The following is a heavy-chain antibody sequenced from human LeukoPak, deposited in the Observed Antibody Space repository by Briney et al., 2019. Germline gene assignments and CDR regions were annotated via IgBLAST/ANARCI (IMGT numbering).Heavy chain of an antibody. CDR3: ARDGSYFLLDY. CDR1: GYSISSGYY. D-gene: IGHD1-26*01. CDR2: IYHSGST. J-gene: IGHJ4*02. V-gene: IGHV4-38-2*02. Sequence: SETLSLTCTVSGYSISSGYYWGWIRQPPGKGLEWIGSIYHSGSTYYNPSLKSRVTISVDTSKNQFSLKLSSVTAADTAVYYCARDGSYFLLDYWGQGTLVTVSS.